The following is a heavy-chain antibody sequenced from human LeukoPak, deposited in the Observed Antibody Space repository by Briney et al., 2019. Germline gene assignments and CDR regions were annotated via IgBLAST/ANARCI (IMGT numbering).Heavy chain of an antibody. CDR2: INSDGSST. Sequence: GGSLRLSCAASGFTFSSYWMHWVRQAPGKGLVWVSRINSDGSSTSYADSVKGRFTISRDNAKNTLYLQMNSLRAEDTAVYYCARSPITMIGYFDYWGQGTLVTVSS. V-gene: IGHV3-74*01. J-gene: IGHJ4*02. CDR3: ARSPITMIGYFDY. CDR1: GFTFSSYW. D-gene: IGHD3-22*01.